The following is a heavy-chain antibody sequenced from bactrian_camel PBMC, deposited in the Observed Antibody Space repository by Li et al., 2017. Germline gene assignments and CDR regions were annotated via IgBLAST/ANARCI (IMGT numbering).Heavy chain of an antibody. Sequence: HVQLVESGGGSVQVGESLTISCQASGNTFCMGWFRQAPGKEREEVARIYRLGGTTSYADSVKGRFTISQDAAKNTVSLQMDSLKPEDSAMYYCAAHLDRSCYGSGLRGKAWEYEHWGQGTQVTVS. D-gene: IGHD3*01. V-gene: IGHV3S61*01. J-gene: IGHJ4*01. CDR2: IYRLGGTT. CDR1: GNTFC. CDR3: AAHLDRSCYGSGLRGKAWEYEH.